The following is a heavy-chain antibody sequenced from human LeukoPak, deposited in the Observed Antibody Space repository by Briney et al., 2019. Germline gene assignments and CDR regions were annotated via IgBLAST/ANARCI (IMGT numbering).Heavy chain of an antibody. V-gene: IGHV3-74*01. CDR1: GFTFSSYW. J-gene: IGHJ4*02. Sequence: GESLRLSCAASGFTFSSYWMHWVRQAPGKGLVWASRISTDGSRTGYADSVKGRFTISRDNAKNTLYLQMSSLRAEDTAVYYCARSYCSGGSCGPSFDYWGQGTLVTVSS. CDR3: ARSYCSGGSCGPSFDY. D-gene: IGHD2-15*01. CDR2: ISTDGSRT.